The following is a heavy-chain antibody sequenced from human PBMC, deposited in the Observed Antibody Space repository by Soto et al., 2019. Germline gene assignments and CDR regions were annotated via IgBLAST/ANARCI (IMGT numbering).Heavy chain of an antibody. CDR1: GVSISNSSYY. V-gene: IGHV4-39*01. Sequence: ETLSLTCTVSGVSISNSSYYWGWIRRPPGKGLEWIGTIYYSGITYYNPSLKSRVTISVDTSKNQFSLKLTSVTAADTAVYYCARHGSNWGQGTLVTVSS. CDR3: ARHGSN. CDR2: IYYSGIT. J-gene: IGHJ4*02.